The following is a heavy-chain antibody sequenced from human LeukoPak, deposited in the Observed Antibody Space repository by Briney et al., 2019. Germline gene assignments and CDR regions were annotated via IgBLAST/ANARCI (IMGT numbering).Heavy chain of an antibody. J-gene: IGHJ4*02. CDR2: IWYDGSNK. V-gene: IGHV3-33*06. Sequence: GGSLRLSCAASGFTFSSYGMHWVRQAPGKGPEWVAVIWYDGSNKYYADSVKGRFTISRDNPKNTLYLQMNSLRAEDTAVYYCAKVRASSESPSYWGQGTLVTVSS. D-gene: IGHD3-10*01. CDR3: AKVRASSESPSY. CDR1: GFTFSSYG.